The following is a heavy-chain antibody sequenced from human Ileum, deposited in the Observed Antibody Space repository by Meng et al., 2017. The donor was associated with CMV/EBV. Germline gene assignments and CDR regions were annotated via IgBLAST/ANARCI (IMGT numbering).Heavy chain of an antibody. V-gene: IGHV3-30-3*01. CDR1: GFTFGSHA. CDR3: VGEVGVRDFGS. CDR2: ISYDGSNK. D-gene: IGHD3-3*01. Sequence: GESLKISCAASGFTFGSHAMHWVRQGPVKGLEWVALISYDGSNKQCTESVKGRFSISRDDSKNTLYLQMNSLTTDDTAVYYCVGEVGVRDFGSWGQGTLVTVSS. J-gene: IGHJ4*02.